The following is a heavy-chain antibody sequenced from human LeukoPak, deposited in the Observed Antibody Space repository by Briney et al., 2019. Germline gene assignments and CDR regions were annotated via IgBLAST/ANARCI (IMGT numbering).Heavy chain of an antibody. J-gene: IGHJ1*01. D-gene: IGHD3-16*02. Sequence: GGSLRLSCAVSGFTFSTYSMNWVRQAPGKGLEWVSYISSSSSTAYYADSVKGRFTISRDNAKNSLFLQMNSLRAEDTAVYYCVRRGLIVTEYLERWGQGILVTVSS. CDR1: GFTFSTYS. CDR3: VRRGLIVTEYLER. CDR2: ISSSSSTA. V-gene: IGHV3-48*04.